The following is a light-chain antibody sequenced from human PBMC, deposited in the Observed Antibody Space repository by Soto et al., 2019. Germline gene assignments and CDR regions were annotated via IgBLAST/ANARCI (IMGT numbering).Light chain of an antibody. CDR3: QQRDSWPWT. CDR2: DAS. Sequence: EIVLTQSPVTLSLSPGERATLSCKASQSVSYSLAWFQQKPGQAPRLLIYDASNRATGIPARFSGRRSGTDVTLTISRLEPEDFAVYYCQQRDSWPWTFGQGTKVEIK. CDR1: QSVSYS. V-gene: IGKV3-11*01. J-gene: IGKJ1*01.